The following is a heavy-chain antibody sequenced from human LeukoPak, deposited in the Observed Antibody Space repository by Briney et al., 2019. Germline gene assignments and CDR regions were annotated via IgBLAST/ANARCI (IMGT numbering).Heavy chain of an antibody. D-gene: IGHD6-13*01. CDR2: IYHSGST. V-gene: IGHV4-38-2*02. Sequence: SETLSLTCTVSGYSISSGYYWGWIRQPPGKGLEWIGSIYHSGSTYYNPSLKSRVTISVDTSKNQFSLKLSSATAADTAVYYCARAGAAAGTKYYYYYYMDVWGKGTTVTVSS. CDR3: ARAGAAAGTKYYYYYYMDV. CDR1: GYSISSGYY. J-gene: IGHJ6*03.